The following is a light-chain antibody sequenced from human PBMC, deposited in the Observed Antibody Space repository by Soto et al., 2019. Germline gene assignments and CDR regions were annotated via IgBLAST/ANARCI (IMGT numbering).Light chain of an antibody. CDR1: SSNIGSNY. CDR2: RNN. CDR3: AAWDDSVSGLV. Sequence: QSVLTQPPSASGTPGQRVTISCSGSSSNIGSNYVYWYQQLPGTAPKLLIYRNNHPPSGVPDRFSGSKSGTSASLAISGLRSEDEADYYCAAWDDSVSGLVFGGGTKLTVL. J-gene: IGLJ2*01. V-gene: IGLV1-47*01.